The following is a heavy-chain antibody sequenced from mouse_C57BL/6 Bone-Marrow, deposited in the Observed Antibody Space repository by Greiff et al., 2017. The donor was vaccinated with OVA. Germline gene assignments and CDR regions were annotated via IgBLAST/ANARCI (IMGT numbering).Heavy chain of an antibody. CDR1: GYAFTNYL. CDR2: INPGSGGT. V-gene: IGHV1-54*01. Sequence: VQLQQSGAELVRPGTSVKVSCKASGYAFTNYLIEWVKQRPGQGLEWIGVINPGSGGTNYNEKFKGKATLTADKSSSTAYMQLSSLTSEDSAVYFCARLDPFYYYGSYWYFDVWGTGTTVTVSS. D-gene: IGHD1-1*01. CDR3: ARLDPFYYYGSYWYFDV. J-gene: IGHJ1*03.